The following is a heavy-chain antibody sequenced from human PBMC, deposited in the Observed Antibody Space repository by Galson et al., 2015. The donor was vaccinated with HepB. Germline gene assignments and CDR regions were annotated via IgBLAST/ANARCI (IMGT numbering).Heavy chain of an antibody. CDR2: INQAGTDK. Sequence: SLRLSCAASGFTFTRFWISWVRQAPGKGLEWLANINQAGTDKYYADSVRGRFTVSRDNAKSSVYLQMNGLRAEDTAMYYCATDLPEGHYDILTGWGQGTLATVSS. J-gene: IGHJ4*02. D-gene: IGHD3-9*01. V-gene: IGHV3-7*03. CDR1: GFTFTRFW. CDR3: ATDLPEGHYDILTG.